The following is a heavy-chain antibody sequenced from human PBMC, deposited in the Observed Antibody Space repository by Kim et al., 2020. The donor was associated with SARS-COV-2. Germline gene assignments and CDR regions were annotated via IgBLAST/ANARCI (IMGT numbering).Heavy chain of an antibody. J-gene: IGHJ4*02. CDR2: T. Sequence: TEYAASVKGRFTISRDDSKSIAYLQMNSLKTEDTAVYYCTSSGWYWSFDYWGQGTLVTVSS. D-gene: IGHD6-19*01. CDR3: TSSGWYWSFDY. V-gene: IGHV3-49*02.